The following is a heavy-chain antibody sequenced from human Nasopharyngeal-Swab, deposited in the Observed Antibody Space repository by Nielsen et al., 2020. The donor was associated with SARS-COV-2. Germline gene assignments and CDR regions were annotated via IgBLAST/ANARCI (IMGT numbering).Heavy chain of an antibody. CDR2: IKSKTDGGTT. J-gene: IGHJ4*02. D-gene: IGHD3-3*01. Sequence: GGSLRLSCAASGFTFSNAWMSWVRQAPGKGLEWVGRIKSKTDGGTTDYAAPVKGRFTISRDDSKNTLYLQMNSLKTEDTAVYYCTTPLWDFWSGYPDYWGQGALVTVSS. V-gene: IGHV3-15*01. CDR1: GFTFSNAW. CDR3: TTPLWDFWSGYPDY.